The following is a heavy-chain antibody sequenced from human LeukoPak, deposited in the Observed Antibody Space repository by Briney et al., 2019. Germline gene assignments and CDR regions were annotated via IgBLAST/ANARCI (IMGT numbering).Heavy chain of an antibody. V-gene: IGHV3-7*05. CDR1: GFIFSSYW. CDR2: IKQDGSEK. Sequence: GGSLRLSCAASGFIFSSYWMSWVRQAPGKGLEWVANIKQDGSEKYYVDSVKGRFTISRDNAKNSLYLQMNSLRAEDTAVYYCAREAAAAHPDFWGQGTLVAVSA. D-gene: IGHD6-13*01. CDR3: AREAAAAHPDF. J-gene: IGHJ4*02.